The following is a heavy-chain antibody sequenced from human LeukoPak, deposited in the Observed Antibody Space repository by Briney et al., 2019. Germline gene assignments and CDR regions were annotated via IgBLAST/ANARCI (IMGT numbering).Heavy chain of an antibody. CDR2: ISSTSTTL. J-gene: IGHJ6*02. D-gene: IGHD3-9*01. CDR1: GFTFSSSS. Sequence: PGGSLGLSCAASGFTFSSSSMNWVRQAPGKGLEWVSYISSTSTTLYYADSVRGRFTISRDNAKNSLYLQMNSLRAEDTAVYYCARLEEDYDILTGYYPRPDYGMDVWGQGTTVTVSS. V-gene: IGHV3-48*01. CDR3: ARLEEDYDILTGYYPRPDYGMDV.